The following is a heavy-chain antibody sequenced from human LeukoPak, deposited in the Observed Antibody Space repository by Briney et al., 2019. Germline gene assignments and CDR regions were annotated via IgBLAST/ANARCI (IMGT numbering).Heavy chain of an antibody. J-gene: IGHJ6*02. Sequence: ASVTVSCKASGYTFISYYMHWVRQAPGQGLEWMGIFNPSGGSTSYAQKFQDGVTMTRDTSTSTVYMELSSLKSEDTAVYYCAREDVVLVDAVRYYYCGMDVWGQGTTVTVSS. D-gene: IGHD2-8*01. CDR1: GYTFISYY. CDR2: FNPSGGST. CDR3: AREDVVLVDAVRYYYCGMDV. V-gene: IGHV1-46*01.